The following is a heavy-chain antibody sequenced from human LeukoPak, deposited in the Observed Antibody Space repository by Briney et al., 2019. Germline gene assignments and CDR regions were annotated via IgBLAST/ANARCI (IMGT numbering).Heavy chain of an antibody. V-gene: IGHV3-23*01. CDR3: AKDDGGSPPNAFDV. Sequence: GGSLRLSCAPSGFTSSSYAMSWVRQAPGKGLEWVSTIGYSGGITYYADSVKGRFAISRDTSKNTLYLQMNGLRGEDTAVYYCAKDDGGSPPNAFDVWGQGTLVTVSS. D-gene: IGHD3-10*01. CDR1: GFTSSSYA. CDR2: IGYSGGIT. J-gene: IGHJ3*01.